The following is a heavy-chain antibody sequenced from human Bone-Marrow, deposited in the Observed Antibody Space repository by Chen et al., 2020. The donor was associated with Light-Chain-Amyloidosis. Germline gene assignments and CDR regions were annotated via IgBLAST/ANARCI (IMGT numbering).Heavy chain of an antibody. D-gene: IGHD5-12*01. J-gene: IGHJ4*02. CDR1: GYTFPNYW. Sequence: EVQLEQSGQEVKKHGESLKIYCKGSGYTFPNYWIGWVRQMHGKGLEWMGVIYPDDSDARYSPSFEGQVTISADKSITTAYLQWRSLKASDTAMYYCARRRDGYNFDYWGQGTLVTVSS. V-gene: IGHV5-51*01. CDR3: ARRRDGYNFDY. CDR2: IYPDDSDA.